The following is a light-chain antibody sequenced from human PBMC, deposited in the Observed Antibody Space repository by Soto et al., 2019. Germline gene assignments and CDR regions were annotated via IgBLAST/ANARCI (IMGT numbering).Light chain of an antibody. CDR2: GAS. J-gene: IGKJ4*01. CDR1: QSVSSSY. V-gene: IGKV3-20*01. CDR3: QQYGSSPLLT. Sequence: EIVLTQSPGTLSLSPGERATLSCRASQSVSSSYLAWYQQKPGQAPRLLIYGASSRATGIPDRFSGSGSGTDFTRTISRLEPEDLAVYYCQQYGSSPLLTFVGGTKVEIK.